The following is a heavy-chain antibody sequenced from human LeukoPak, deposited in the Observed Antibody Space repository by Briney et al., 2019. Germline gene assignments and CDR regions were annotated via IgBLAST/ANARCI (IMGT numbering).Heavy chain of an antibody. J-gene: IGHJ5*02. CDR3: ARSLLGEWHNWFDP. CDR1: GGSISSYY. Sequence: SETLSLTCTVSGGSISSYYWSWIWQPAGKGLEWIGRIYTSGSTNYNPSLKSRVTMSVDTSKNQFSLKLSSVTAADTAVYYCARSLLGEWHNWFDPWGQGTLVTVSS. CDR2: IYTSGST. V-gene: IGHV4-4*07. D-gene: IGHD3-10*01.